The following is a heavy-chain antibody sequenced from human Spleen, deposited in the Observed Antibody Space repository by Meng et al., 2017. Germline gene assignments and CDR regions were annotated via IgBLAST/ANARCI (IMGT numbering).Heavy chain of an antibody. CDR3: ARAPAYCGGDCGIGYYYYGMDV. J-gene: IGHJ6*01. CDR2: ISSSSSYI. V-gene: IGHV3-21*04. D-gene: IGHD2-21*02. CDR1: GFTFSSYS. Sequence: GESLKISCAASGFTFSSYSMNWVRQAPGKGLEWVSSISSSSSYIYYADSVKGRFTISRDNAKNSLYLQMNSLRAEDTAVYYCARAPAYCGGDCGIGYYYYGMDVWGQGTTVTGAS.